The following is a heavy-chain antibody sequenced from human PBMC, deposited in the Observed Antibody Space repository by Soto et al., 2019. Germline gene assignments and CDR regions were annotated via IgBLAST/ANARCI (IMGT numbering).Heavy chain of an antibody. CDR1: GGSFSGYY. J-gene: IGHJ6*03. V-gene: IGHV4-34*01. Sequence: PSETLSLTCAVYGGSFSGYYWSWIRQPPGKGLEWIGEINHSGSTNYNPSLKSRVTKSVDTSKNQFSLKLSSVTAADTAVFYCARGPRAVILVVPAAMQDYYYYYMDVWGKGTTVTVSS. D-gene: IGHD2-2*01. CDR3: ARGPRAVILVVPAAMQDYYYYYMDV. CDR2: INHSGST.